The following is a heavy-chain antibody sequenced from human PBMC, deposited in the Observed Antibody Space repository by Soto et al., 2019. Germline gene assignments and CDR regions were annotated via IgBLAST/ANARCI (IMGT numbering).Heavy chain of an antibody. CDR2: IYYSGIT. J-gene: IGHJ2*01. D-gene: IGHD6-13*01. CDR3: ARPWGIAPAVWYFDL. Sequence: QVQLQESGPGLVKPSETLSLTCTVSGGSISSHYWSWIRQPPGRGLEWIGFIYYSGITDSNPSLKSRVVISLDTSKNQLSLRLSSVTAADTAVYYCARPWGIAPAVWYFDLWGRGTLVTVSS. V-gene: IGHV4-59*08. CDR1: GGSISSHY.